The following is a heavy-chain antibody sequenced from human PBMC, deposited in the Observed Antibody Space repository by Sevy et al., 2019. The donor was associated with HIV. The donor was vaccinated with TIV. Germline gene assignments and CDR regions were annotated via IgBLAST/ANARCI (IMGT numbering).Heavy chain of an antibody. CDR2: ISSSSSYI. V-gene: IGHV3-21*01. CDR1: GFTFSSYS. Sequence: GGSLRLSCAASGFTFSSYSMNWVRQAPGKGLEWVSSISSSSSYIYYAHSVKGRFTISRDNAKNSLYLQMNSLRAEDTAVYYCARELLSNWFDPWGQGTLVTVSS. CDR3: ARELLSNWFDP. J-gene: IGHJ5*02.